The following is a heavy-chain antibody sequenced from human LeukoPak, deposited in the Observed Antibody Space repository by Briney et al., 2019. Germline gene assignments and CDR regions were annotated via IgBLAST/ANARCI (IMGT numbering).Heavy chain of an antibody. Sequence: GASVKVSCKASGYTFTGYYMHWVRQAPGQGLEWMGWINPNSGGTNYAQKFQGRVTMTRDTSISTAYMELSRLRSDDTAVYYCAREERLIAAAGTYAGAFDIWGQGTMVTVSS. CDR1: GYTFTGYY. CDR2: INPNSGGT. J-gene: IGHJ3*02. CDR3: AREERLIAAAGTYAGAFDI. D-gene: IGHD6-13*01. V-gene: IGHV1-2*02.